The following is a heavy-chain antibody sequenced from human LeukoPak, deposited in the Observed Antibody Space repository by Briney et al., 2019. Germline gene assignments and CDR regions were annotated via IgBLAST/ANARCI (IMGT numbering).Heavy chain of an antibody. CDR1: GGSISSSSYY. CDR3: ATLPEYGEDY. Sequence: SETLSLTCTVSGGSISSSSYYWGWIRQPPGKGLERIGSIYYSGSTYYNPSLKSRVTISVDTSKNQFSLKLSSVTAADTAVYYCATLPEYGEDYWGQGTLVTVSS. CDR2: IYYSGST. V-gene: IGHV4-39*01. D-gene: IGHD3-10*01. J-gene: IGHJ4*02.